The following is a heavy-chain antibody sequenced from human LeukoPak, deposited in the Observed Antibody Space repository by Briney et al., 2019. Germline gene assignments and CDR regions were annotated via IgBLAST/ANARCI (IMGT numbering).Heavy chain of an antibody. J-gene: IGHJ4*02. CDR3: ARCYDFWSGYYREYYFDY. V-gene: IGHV3-11*04. Sequence: LSLTCTVSGGSISSSSYYWGWIRQPPGKGLEWISYIDTSSSTIHYADSVKGRFTISRDNAKNSLYLQMNSLRAEDTAVYYCARCYDFWSGYYREYYFDYWGQGTLVTVSS. CDR1: GGSISSSSYY. D-gene: IGHD3-3*01. CDR2: IDTSSSTI.